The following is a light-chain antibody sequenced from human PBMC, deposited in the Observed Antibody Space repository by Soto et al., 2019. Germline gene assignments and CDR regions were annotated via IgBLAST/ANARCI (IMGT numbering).Light chain of an antibody. V-gene: IGKV1-33*01. CDR3: QQYDNLPTIT. Sequence: DIQMTQSPSSLSASVGDRVTITCQASQDISNYLNWYQQKPGKAPKLLIYAASNLETGVPSRFSGSGSGTDFTFPISSLQPEDIATYYCQQYDNLPTITFGQGTRLEN. CDR1: QDISNY. CDR2: AAS. J-gene: IGKJ5*01.